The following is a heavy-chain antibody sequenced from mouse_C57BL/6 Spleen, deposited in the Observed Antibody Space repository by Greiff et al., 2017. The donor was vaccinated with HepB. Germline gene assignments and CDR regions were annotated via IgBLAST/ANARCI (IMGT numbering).Heavy chain of an antibody. CDR1: GYAFSSYW. Sequence: VQLQQSGAELVTPGASVKISCKASGYAFSSYWMNWVKQRPGKGLERIGQIYPGDGDTNYNGKFKGKATLTADKSSSTAYMQLSSLTSEDSAVYFFARFPANWDVAYWGQGTLVTVSA. V-gene: IGHV1-80*01. CDR2: IYPGDGDT. CDR3: ARFPANWDVAY. J-gene: IGHJ3*01. D-gene: IGHD4-1*01.